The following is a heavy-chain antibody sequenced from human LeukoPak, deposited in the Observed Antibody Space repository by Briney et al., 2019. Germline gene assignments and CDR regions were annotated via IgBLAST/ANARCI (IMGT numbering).Heavy chain of an antibody. CDR3: ARDESSGSYYYYFDY. V-gene: IGHV3-33*01. J-gene: IGHJ4*02. D-gene: IGHD1-26*01. CDR1: GFTFSSYG. CDR2: IWYDGSNK. Sequence: GGSLRLSCAASGFTFSSYGMHWVRQAPGKGLEWVAVIWYDGSNKYYADSVKGRFTISRDNSKNTLYLQMNSLRAEDKAVYYCARDESSGSYYYYFDYWGQGTLVAVSS.